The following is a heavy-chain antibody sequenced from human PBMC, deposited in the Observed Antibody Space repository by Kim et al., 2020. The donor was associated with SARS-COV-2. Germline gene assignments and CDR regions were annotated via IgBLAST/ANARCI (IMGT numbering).Heavy chain of an antibody. CDR3: VKDRWGGAYSSSGLEH. V-gene: IGHV3-23*01. CDR1: GFPFSSYA. J-gene: IGHJ1*01. CDR2: ISDSGDST. Sequence: PGGSLRLSCAASGFPFSSYAMSWVRQTPGKGLEWVCSISDSGDSTYYTDSVKGRFTISKDNSKNILDLQMNSLRAEDTAVYYCVKDRWGGAYSSSGLEHWGQGALVTVSS. D-gene: IGHD6-6*01.